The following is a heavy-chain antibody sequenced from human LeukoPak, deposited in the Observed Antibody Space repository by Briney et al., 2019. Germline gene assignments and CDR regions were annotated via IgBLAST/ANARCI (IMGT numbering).Heavy chain of an antibody. Sequence: TGGSLRLSCAASGFTFSNYAMSWVRQAPGKALEWFSGFSYSGGSTYYADSVKGRFTISRDNSKNTLYLQMNSLRADDTAVYYCAKEMEAGIQLGGYFDYWGQGTLVTVSS. D-gene: IGHD5-18*01. CDR1: GFTFSNYA. J-gene: IGHJ4*02. CDR2: FSYSGGST. V-gene: IGHV3-23*01. CDR3: AKEMEAGIQLGGYFDY.